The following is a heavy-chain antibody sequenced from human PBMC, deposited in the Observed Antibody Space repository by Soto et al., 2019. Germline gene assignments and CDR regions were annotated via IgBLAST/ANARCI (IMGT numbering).Heavy chain of an antibody. CDR1: GFTFSDYY. CDR2: ITNIDNTV. J-gene: IGHJ4*02. V-gene: IGHV3-11*01. Sequence: GWSLRLSCSASGFTFSDYYMSWVRQAPGRGLEWISYITNIDNTVNYADSVKGRFTISRDNAKKSLYLQLNSLRVEDAAVYYCARRAQGRQFDYWGRGTLVTVSS. CDR3: ARRAQGRQFDY.